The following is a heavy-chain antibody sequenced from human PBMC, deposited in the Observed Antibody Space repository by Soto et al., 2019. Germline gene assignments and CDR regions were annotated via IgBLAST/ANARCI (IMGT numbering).Heavy chain of an antibody. CDR3: ARDDVLCDGGRCYGVPLDV. V-gene: IGHV3-30*03. Sequence: GGSLRLSCAASGFTFSSYGMHWVRQAPGKGLEWVAVISYDGSNKYYADSVKGRFTISRDNSKNTLYLQMDSLRAEDTAVYCCARDDVLCDGGRCYGVPLDVWGKGTTVTVSS. D-gene: IGHD2-15*01. J-gene: IGHJ6*04. CDR2: ISYDGSNK. CDR1: GFTFSSYG.